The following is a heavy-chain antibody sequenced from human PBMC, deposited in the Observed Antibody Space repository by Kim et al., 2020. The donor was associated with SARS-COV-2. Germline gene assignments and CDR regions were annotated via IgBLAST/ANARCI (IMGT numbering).Heavy chain of an antibody. CDR2: ISSGSTTI. D-gene: IGHD3-10*01. CDR3: ASAQGNSGSYYGSGPID. J-gene: IGHJ4*01. V-gene: IGHV3-48*04. Sequence: GGSLRLSCAASGFTFNTYSMSWVRRAPGKGLEWLSYISSGSTTIYYAGSVRGRFTISRDNAKNSLFLQMNRLRADDTAVYYCASAQGNSGSYYGSGPID. CDR1: GFTFNTYS.